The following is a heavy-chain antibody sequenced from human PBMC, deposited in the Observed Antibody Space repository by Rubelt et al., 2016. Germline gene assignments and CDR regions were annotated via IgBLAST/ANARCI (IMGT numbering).Heavy chain of an antibody. Sequence: QLQLQESGPGLVKPSETLSLTCIFSDGSISRSSSYWGWIRQPPGKGLEWIGSIYYTGSTYYNPSLKSRVTISVETSKNQFSLKLTSVTAADTAVYYCTRSIGQWGQGTLVTVSS. V-gene: IGHV4-39*07. CDR1: DGSISRSSSY. CDR3: TRSIGQ. J-gene: IGHJ4*02. D-gene: IGHD2-15*01. CDR2: IYYTGST.